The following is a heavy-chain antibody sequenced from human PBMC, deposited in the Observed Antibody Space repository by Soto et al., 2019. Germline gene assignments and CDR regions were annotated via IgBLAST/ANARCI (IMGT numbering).Heavy chain of an antibody. CDR2: INPNSGVT. J-gene: IGHJ3*02. CDR3: ARPGLKDASDI. Sequence: ASGKVSCKASGYTFTDYYMHWVRQAPGQGLELMGWINPNSGVTHYAQKFQGRVTMTRYTSISTAYMELSRLRADDTAVTYCARPGLKDASDIWCRGNMGT. CDR1: GYTFTDYY. V-gene: IGHV1-2*02.